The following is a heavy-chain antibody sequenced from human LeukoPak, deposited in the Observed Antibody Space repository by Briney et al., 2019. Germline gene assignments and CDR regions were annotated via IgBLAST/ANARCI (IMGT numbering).Heavy chain of an antibody. CDR3: ARATWDPNYYYYMDV. Sequence: PSETLSLTCTVSGDSISSSSYYWGWVRQAPGRGPEWVSYISSSGSTIYYADSVKGRFTISRDNAKNSLYLQMNSLRAEDTAVYYCARATWDPNYYYYMDVWGKGTTVTISS. J-gene: IGHJ6*03. CDR1: GDSISSSSYY. V-gene: IGHV3-48*04. CDR2: ISSSGSTI. D-gene: IGHD1-26*01.